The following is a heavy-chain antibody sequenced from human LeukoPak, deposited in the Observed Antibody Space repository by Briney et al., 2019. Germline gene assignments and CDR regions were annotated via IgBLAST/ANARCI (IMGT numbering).Heavy chain of an antibody. V-gene: IGHV3-48*04. CDR1: GFTFSSYS. D-gene: IGHD3-22*01. CDR2: ISGSSSTI. Sequence: SGGSLRLSCAASGFTFSSYSMNWVRQAPGKGLEWVSYISGSSSTIYYADYVKGRFTISRDNAKNSLYLQMNSLRAEDTAVYYCARYLGTYYYDSSGYDYWGQGTLVTVSS. CDR3: ARYLGTYYYDSSGYDY. J-gene: IGHJ4*02.